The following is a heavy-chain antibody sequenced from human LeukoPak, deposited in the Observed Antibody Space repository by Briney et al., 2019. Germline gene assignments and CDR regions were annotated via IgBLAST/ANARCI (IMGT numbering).Heavy chain of an antibody. V-gene: IGHV3-23*01. Sequence: GGSLRLSCAASGFTFSSYAMSWVRQAPGKGLEWVSAISGSGGNTYYADSVKGRFTISRDNSKNTDYLQMNSLRAEDTAVYYCARAVATINYYYYYMDVWGKGTTVTVSS. CDR1: GFTFSSYA. CDR2: ISGSGGNT. J-gene: IGHJ6*03. CDR3: ARAVATINYYYYYMDV. D-gene: IGHD5-12*01.